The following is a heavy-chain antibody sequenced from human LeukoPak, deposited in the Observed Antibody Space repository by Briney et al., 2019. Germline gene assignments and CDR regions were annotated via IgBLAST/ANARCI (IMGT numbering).Heavy chain of an antibody. D-gene: IGHD6-25*01. Sequence: PGRSRRLSCAASGFTFSSYGMHWVRQAPGKGLEWVAVISYDGSNKYYADSVKGRFTISRDNSKNTLYLQMNSLRAEDTAVYYCAKDRRQYYYYYGMDVWGQGTTVTVSS. CDR2: ISYDGSNK. CDR1: GFTFSSYG. J-gene: IGHJ6*02. CDR3: AKDRRQYYYYYGMDV. V-gene: IGHV3-30*18.